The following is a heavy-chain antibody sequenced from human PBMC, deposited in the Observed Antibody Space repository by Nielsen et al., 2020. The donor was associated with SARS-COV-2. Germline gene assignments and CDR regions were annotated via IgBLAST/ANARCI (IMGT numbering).Heavy chain of an antibody. D-gene: IGHD3-10*01. Sequence: SLKISCAASGFTFDDYAMHWVRQAPGKGLEWVSGISWNSGSIGYADSVKGRFTISRDNAKNSLYLQMNSLRAEDTALYYCAKVIGWGFGEPENRYYFDYWGQGTLVTVSS. CDR2: ISWNSGSI. CDR1: GFTFDDYA. V-gene: IGHV3-9*01. J-gene: IGHJ4*02. CDR3: AKVIGWGFGEPENRYYFDY.